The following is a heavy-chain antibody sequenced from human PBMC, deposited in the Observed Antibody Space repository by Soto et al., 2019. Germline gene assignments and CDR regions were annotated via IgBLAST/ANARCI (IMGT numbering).Heavy chain of an antibody. CDR1: GFTFSSYW. D-gene: IGHD3-22*01. J-gene: IGHJ3*02. Sequence: EVQLVESGGGLVQPGGSLRLSCAASGFTFSSYWMSWVRQAPGKGLEWVANIKQDGSEKYYVDSVKGRFTISRDNAKNSLYLQMNSLRAEDTAVYYCAREGAGTHPYITMIVAPGAFDIWGQGTMVTVSS. CDR3: AREGAGTHPYITMIVAPGAFDI. V-gene: IGHV3-7*04. CDR2: IKQDGSEK.